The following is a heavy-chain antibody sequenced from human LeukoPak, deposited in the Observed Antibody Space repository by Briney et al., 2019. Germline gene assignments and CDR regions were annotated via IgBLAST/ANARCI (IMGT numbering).Heavy chain of an antibody. CDR1: GFTVNSNY. D-gene: IGHD4-11*01. V-gene: IGHV3-66*01. Sequence: GGSLRLSCAASGFTVNSNYMSWVRQAPGKGLEWVSVIYAGGSTYYADSVKDRFTISRDNSNNTLCLQMNSLRAEDTAVYYCARSYSPNYYHYTMDVWGLGTTVTVSS. CDR3: ARSYSPNYYHYTMDV. CDR2: IYAGGST. J-gene: IGHJ6*02.